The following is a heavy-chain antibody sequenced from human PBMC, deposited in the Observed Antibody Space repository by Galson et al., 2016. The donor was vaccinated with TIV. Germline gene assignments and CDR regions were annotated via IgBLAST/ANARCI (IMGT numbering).Heavy chain of an antibody. CDR3: ARMPFCSGIWCYLREAFDI. V-gene: IGHV2-70*04. D-gene: IGHD4/OR15-4a*01. CDR2: IDGDDDK. CDR1: GFSLSTNGMR. Sequence: PALVKPTQTLTLTCTFSGFSLSTNGMRVSWIRQPPGKALEWLARIDGDDDKFYSASLKTRLTISKDTSKNQVVLTMTNMDPVDTATYYCARMPFCSGIWCYLREAFDIWGQGTVVTVSS. J-gene: IGHJ3*02.